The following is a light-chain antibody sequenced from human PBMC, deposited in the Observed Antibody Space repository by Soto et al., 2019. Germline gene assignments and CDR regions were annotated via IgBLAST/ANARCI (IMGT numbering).Light chain of an antibody. CDR2: GDS. J-gene: IGLJ1*01. CDR3: QSYDSSLSAYV. V-gene: IGLV1-40*01. Sequence: QSVLTQPPSVSGAPGQRVTISCTGSSSNIGAGYGVHWYQQLPGTAPKLLIYGDSNRPSGVPDRFSGSKSGTSASLAITGLQPEDESDYYCQSYDSSLSAYVFGTGTKVTVL. CDR1: SSNIGAGYG.